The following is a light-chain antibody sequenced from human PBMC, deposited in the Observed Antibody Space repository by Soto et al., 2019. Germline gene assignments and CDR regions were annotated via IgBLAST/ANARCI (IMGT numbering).Light chain of an antibody. CDR2: DVS. J-gene: IGLJ1*01. CDR3: SSYTSSSTLSG. CDR1: SSDVGGYNY. V-gene: IGLV2-14*01. Sequence: QSALTQPASASGSPGQSITISCTGTSSDVGGYNYVSWYQQHPGKAPKLMIYDVSNRPSGVSNRFSGSKSGNTASLTISGLQAEDEADYYCSSYTSSSTLSGFGTGTKLTV.